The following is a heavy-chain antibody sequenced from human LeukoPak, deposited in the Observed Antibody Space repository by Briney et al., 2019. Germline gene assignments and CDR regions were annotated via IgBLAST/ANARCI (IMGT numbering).Heavy chain of an antibody. CDR2: MNPNSGNT. Sequence: ASVKVSCKASGCTFTSYDINWVRQATGQGLEWMGWMNPNSGNTGYAQKSQGRVTMTRNTSISTAYMEPSSLRSEDTAVYYCARGLRSGYYSPSDYWGQGTLVTVSS. J-gene: IGHJ4*02. V-gene: IGHV1-8*01. D-gene: IGHD3-22*01. CDR3: ARGLRSGYYSPSDY. CDR1: GCTFTSYD.